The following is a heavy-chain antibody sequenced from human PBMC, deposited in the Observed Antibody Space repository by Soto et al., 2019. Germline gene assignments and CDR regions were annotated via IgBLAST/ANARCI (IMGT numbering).Heavy chain of an antibody. V-gene: IGHV4-34*01. D-gene: IGHD4-4*01. Sequence: SETLSLTCAVYGGSFSGYYWSWIRQPPGKGLEWIGEINHSGSTNYNPSLKSRVTISVDTSKNQFSLKLSSVTAADTAVYYCAIRTTVTTGFMDVWGKGTTVTVSS. CDR2: INHSGST. CDR3: AIRTTVTTGFMDV. J-gene: IGHJ6*03. CDR1: GGSFSGYY.